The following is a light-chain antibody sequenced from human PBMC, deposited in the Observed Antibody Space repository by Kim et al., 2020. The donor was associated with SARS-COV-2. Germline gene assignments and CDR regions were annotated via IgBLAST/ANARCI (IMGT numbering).Light chain of an antibody. CDR1: QGIGSW. CDR2: GAS. Sequence: ASIGDTVTLTCRASQGIGSWLAWYQQKPEQAPKSLIYGASSLRSGVPSRFSGSGSGTDFTLTISSLQPEDFAVYYCQQYYSYPITFGQGTRLEIK. V-gene: IGKV1D-16*01. J-gene: IGKJ5*01. CDR3: QQYYSYPIT.